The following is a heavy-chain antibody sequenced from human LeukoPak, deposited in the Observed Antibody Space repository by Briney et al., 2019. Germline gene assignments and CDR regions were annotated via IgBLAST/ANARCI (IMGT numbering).Heavy chain of an antibody. J-gene: IGHJ6*03. CDR2: INHSEST. CDR1: GGSFSGYH. CDR3: AGGVEVPHVRLQGYFFVDV. D-gene: IGHD3-16*01. V-gene: IGHV4-34*01. Sequence: SETLSLTCAVYGGSFSGYHWNWFRQPPGKGLEWIGEINHSESTNYNPSLKSRVTISVDTSKNQFFLKLTSVTAADTAVYYCAGGVEVPHVRLQGYFFVDVWGKGTTVTVSS.